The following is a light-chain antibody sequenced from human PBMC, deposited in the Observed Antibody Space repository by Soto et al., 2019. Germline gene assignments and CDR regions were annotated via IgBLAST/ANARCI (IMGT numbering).Light chain of an antibody. J-gene: IGLJ1*01. V-gene: IGLV2-14*01. Sequence: QSALTQPASVSGSPGQSITISCTGTSSDVGGYNYVSWYQQHPGKAPKLMIYEVSNRPSGVSNRFSGSKSGNTASLTISGLQAEDEADYYCSSYTIRSTPYVFGTGTKVTVL. CDR1: SSDVGGYNY. CDR3: SSYTIRSTPYV. CDR2: EVS.